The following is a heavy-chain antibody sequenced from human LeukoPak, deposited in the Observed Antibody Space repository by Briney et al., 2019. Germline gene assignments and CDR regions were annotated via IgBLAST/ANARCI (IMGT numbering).Heavy chain of an antibody. J-gene: IGHJ4*02. CDR3: ARGGSSGWPDYFDH. D-gene: IGHD6-19*01. Sequence: GGSLRLSCAASGFILSTYWMHWVRQVPGKGLLWVSRINGDGKDTTYADSVKGRFTISRDNAKNMLYLQMNSLRVEDTGVYYCARGGSSGWPDYFDHWGQGALVTVSS. CDR1: GFILSTYW. V-gene: IGHV3-74*01. CDR2: INGDGKDT.